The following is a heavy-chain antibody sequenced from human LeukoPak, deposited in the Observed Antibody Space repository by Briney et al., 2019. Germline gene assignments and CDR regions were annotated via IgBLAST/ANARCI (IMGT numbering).Heavy chain of an antibody. V-gene: IGHV3-48*02. D-gene: IGHD3-22*01. J-gene: IGHJ3*02. CDR3: ARATSYDDSSGNYYVRAFDI. CDR2: ISSSSSTR. CDR1: GFTFSTYS. Sequence: HTGGSLRLSCAASGFTFSTYSMNWVRQTPGKGLEWVSDISSSSSTRYYADSVKGRFTISRDNAKNSLWLQMNSLRDEDTAMYFCARATSYDDSSGNYYVRAFDIWGQGTMVTVSS.